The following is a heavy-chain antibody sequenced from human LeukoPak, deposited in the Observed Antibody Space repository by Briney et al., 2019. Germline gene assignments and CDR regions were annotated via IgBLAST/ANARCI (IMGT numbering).Heavy chain of an antibody. Sequence: GSLRLSCAASGFTFSSCEMNWVRQAPGKGLEWVSYISSSGSTIYYADSVKGRFTISRDNAKNSLYLQMNSLRAEDTAVYYCARDSYSGSYSDIWGQGTMVTVSS. V-gene: IGHV3-48*03. J-gene: IGHJ3*02. CDR2: ISSSGSTI. D-gene: IGHD1-26*01. CDR1: GFTFSSCE. CDR3: ARDSYSGSYSDI.